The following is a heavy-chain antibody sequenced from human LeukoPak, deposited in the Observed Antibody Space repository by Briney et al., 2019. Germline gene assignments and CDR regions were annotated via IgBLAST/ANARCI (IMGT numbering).Heavy chain of an antibody. V-gene: IGHV4-34*01. D-gene: IGHD6-6*01. CDR3: AGEYSSSYTREDDAFDI. CDR2: INHSGST. CDR1: GGSFSGYY. Sequence: SETLSLTCAVYGGSFSGYYWSWIRQPPGKGLEWIGEINHSGSTNYNPSFKSRVTISVDTSKNQFSLKLSSVTAADTAVYYCAGEYSSSYTREDDAFDIWGQGTMVTVSS. J-gene: IGHJ3*02.